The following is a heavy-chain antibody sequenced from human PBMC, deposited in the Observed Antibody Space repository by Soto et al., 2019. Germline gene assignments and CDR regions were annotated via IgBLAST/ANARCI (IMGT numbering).Heavy chain of an antibody. V-gene: IGHV3-30*18. D-gene: IGHD3-10*01. CDR3: AKDLKVSGGFHGSLNYYYGMDV. CDR2: ISYDGNVK. J-gene: IGHJ6*02. CDR1: GFSFSNHG. Sequence: HPGGSLRPSCAASGFSFSNHGMQWVRQAPGKGLEWVAVISYDGNVKYYTDSVKGRFTISRDNSQSTLFLQMDSLRPEDAAVYYCAKDLKVSGGFHGSLNYYYGMDVWGQGTRVTFSS.